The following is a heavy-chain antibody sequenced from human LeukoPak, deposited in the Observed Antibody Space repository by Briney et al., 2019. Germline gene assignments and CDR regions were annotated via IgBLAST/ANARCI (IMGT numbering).Heavy chain of an antibody. Sequence: PSETLSLACTFSGGSISSYYWSRIRQPAGKGLEWIGRIHASGSTNYNPSLKSRVTMSVDTSKNQFSLKLSSVTAADTAVYYCARLNRYSSSWFFHYYYYYMDVWGKGTTVTISS. J-gene: IGHJ6*03. CDR2: IHASGST. CDR1: GGSISSYY. CDR3: ARLNRYSSSWFFHYYYYYMDV. D-gene: IGHD6-13*01. V-gene: IGHV4-4*07.